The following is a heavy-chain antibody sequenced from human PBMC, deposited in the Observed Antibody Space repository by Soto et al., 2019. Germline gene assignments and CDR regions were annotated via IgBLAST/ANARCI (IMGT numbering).Heavy chain of an antibody. CDR1: GYAFTSYG. V-gene: IGHV1-18*01. D-gene: IGHD2-15*01. CDR2: ISAYNGNT. CDR3: ARDDCSGGSCYLDY. Sequence: ASVKVSCKASGYAFTSYGISWVRQAPGQGLEWMGWISAYNGNTDYAQKLQGRVTMTTDTSTGTAYMELRSLRSDDTAVYYCARDDCSGGSCYLDYWGQGALVTVS. J-gene: IGHJ4*02.